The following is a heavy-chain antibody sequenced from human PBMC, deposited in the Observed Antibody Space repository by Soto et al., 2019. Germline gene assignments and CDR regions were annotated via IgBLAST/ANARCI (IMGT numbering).Heavy chain of an antibody. CDR2: INAYNGNT. Sequence: QVQLVQSGAEVKKPGASVKVSCKPSGYTFTRYAISWVRQAPGQGLEWMGWINAYNGNTHYAQKLQGRVTMTTDTATSTAYMELRSLRSDDTAVCYCARDVAYGLIDYWGQGSLVTGSS. CDR1: GYTFTRYA. J-gene: IGHJ4*02. CDR3: ARDVAYGLIDY. V-gene: IGHV1-18*01. D-gene: IGHD4-17*01.